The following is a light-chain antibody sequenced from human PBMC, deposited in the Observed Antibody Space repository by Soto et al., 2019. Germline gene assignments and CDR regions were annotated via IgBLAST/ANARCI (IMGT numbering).Light chain of an antibody. CDR3: QQYHSYSRT. CDR1: QSISSW. J-gene: IGKJ1*01. V-gene: IGKV1-5*01. Sequence: GDRVTITCRASQSISSWLAWYQQKPGKAPRLLIYDASSLESGVPSRFSGSGSGTEFTLTISSLQPDDFATYYCQQYHSYSRTFGQGTKVDIK. CDR2: DAS.